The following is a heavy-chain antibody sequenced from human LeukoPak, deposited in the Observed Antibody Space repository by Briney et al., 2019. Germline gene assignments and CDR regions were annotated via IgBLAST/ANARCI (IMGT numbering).Heavy chain of an antibody. J-gene: IGHJ4*02. V-gene: IGHV3-21*01. CDR3: ARGALAYCGGDCYSVSDY. Sequence: PGGSLRLSCAASGFTFSSYSMNWVRQAPGKGLEWVSSISSTSSYIYYADSLKGRFTISRDNAKNSLYLQMNSLRAEDTAAYYCARGALAYCGGDCYSVSDYWGQGTLVTVSS. CDR2: ISSTSSYI. CDR1: GFTFSSYS. D-gene: IGHD2-21*02.